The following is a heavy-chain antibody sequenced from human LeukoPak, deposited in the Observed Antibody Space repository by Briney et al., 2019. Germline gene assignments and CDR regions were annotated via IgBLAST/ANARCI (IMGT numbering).Heavy chain of an antibody. CDR2: IWYDGSNY. CDR3: ARDGYCSSTSCYYFDY. D-gene: IGHD2-2*01. CDR1: GFTFSSYV. Sequence: GGSLRLSCAASGFTFSSYVIHWVRQAPGKGLEWVAGIWYDGSNYYYADSVKGRFTISRDNSKNTLYLQMNSLRAEDTGVYYCARDGYCSSTSCYYFDYWGQGTLVTVSS. J-gene: IGHJ4*02. V-gene: IGHV3-33*01.